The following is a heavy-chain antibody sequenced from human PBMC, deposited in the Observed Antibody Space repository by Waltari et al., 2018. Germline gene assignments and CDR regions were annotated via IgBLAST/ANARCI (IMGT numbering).Heavy chain of an antibody. CDR3: IRGGPWRLVQGNAFDF. CDR2: ISTDNGNR. Sequence: QAQLVQSGPEVKKPGASVRVSCKASGYTFSSYGITWVRQAPGKGLEWLGWISTDNGNRNYSQKLQGRVSMTTDTHTTTAYMDLRSLRSDDTAIYYCIRGGPWRLVQGNAFDFWGQGTLVTVSS. CDR1: GYTFSSYG. D-gene: IGHD6-6*01. V-gene: IGHV1-18*01. J-gene: IGHJ3*01.